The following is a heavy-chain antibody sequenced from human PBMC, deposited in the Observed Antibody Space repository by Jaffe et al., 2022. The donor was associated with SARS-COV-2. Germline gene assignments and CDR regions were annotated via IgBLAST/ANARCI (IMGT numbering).Heavy chain of an antibody. CDR3: ARDLVVRGPSAY. V-gene: IGHV1-18*01. D-gene: IGHD3-10*01. CDR1: GYTFSSYG. Sequence: QVQLVQSGAEVRKPGASVKVSCKASGYTFSSYGFSWVRQAPGQGLEWMGWISPYNGNTNYAQKLQGRVTMTTDTSTSTVYMELRSLRSDDTAVYYCARDLVVRGPSAYWGQGTLVTVSS. CDR2: ISPYNGNT. J-gene: IGHJ4*02.